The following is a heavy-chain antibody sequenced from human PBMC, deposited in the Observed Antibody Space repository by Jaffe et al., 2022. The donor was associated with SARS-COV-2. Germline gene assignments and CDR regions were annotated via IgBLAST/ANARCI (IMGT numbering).Heavy chain of an antibody. J-gene: IGHJ3*02. CDR3: AKDYYYGSGSYLFDI. CDR2: ISWNSGSI. Sequence: EVQLVESGGGLVQPGRSLRLSCAASGFTFDDYAMHWVRQAPGKGLEWVSGISWNSGSIGYADSVKGRFTISRDNAKNSLYLQMNSLRAEDTALYYCAKDYYYGSGSYLFDIWGQGTMVTVSS. D-gene: IGHD3-10*01. CDR1: GFTFDDYA. V-gene: IGHV3-9*01.